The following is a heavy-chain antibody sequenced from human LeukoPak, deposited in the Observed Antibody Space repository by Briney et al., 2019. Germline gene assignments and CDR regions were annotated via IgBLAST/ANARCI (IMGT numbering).Heavy chain of an antibody. Sequence: ASVKVSCKASGYTFTSHYIHWVRQAPGQGPEWMGIMNPSGGSTSYAQKFKGRVTMTRDTSTSTVYMELSSLRSEDTAVYYCAGAHSIAVAGGNFDYWGQGTLVTVSS. CDR2: MNPSGGST. V-gene: IGHV1-46*01. D-gene: IGHD6-19*01. J-gene: IGHJ4*02. CDR1: GYTFTSHY. CDR3: AGAHSIAVAGGNFDY.